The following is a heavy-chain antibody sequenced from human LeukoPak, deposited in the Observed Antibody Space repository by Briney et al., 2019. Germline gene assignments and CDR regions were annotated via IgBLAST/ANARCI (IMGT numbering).Heavy chain of an antibody. CDR1: GLTFSDAW. CDR3: ATRAGTTIY. D-gene: IGHD4-17*01. J-gene: IGHJ4*02. V-gene: IGHV3-15*01. CDR2: IKSKTDGRTT. Sequence: TSGGSLRLSCAASGLTFSDAWMNWVRQAPGKGLEWVGRIKSKTDGRTTDYAAPVNGRFTISRYDSKNTLYLQMNSLKTEDTSVYYCATRAGTTIYWGQGTLVTVSS.